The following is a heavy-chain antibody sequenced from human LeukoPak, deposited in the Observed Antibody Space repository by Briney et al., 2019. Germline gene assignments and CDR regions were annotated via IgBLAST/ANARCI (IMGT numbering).Heavy chain of an antibody. CDR2: ISSSGSTI. V-gene: IGHV3-11*04. Sequence: PGGSLRLSCAASGFTFSDYYMSWIRQAPGKGLEWVSYISSSGSTIHYADSVKGRFTISRDNAKNSLYLQMNSLRAEDTAVYYCARLSDYGDYRADYWGQGTLVTVSS. J-gene: IGHJ4*02. D-gene: IGHD4-17*01. CDR3: ARLSDYGDYRADY. CDR1: GFTFSDYY.